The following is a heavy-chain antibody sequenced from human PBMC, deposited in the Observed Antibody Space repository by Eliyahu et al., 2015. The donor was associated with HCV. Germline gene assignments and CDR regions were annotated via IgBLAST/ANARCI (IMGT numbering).Heavy chain of an antibody. CDR2: ISNSNSYT. D-gene: IGHD3-3*01. V-gene: IGHV3-11*06. CDR1: GFTFXANS. Sequence: QVHLVESGGGLVKPGGSLRLSCAASGFTFXANSFSWIRQAPGKGLEWVSYISNSNSYTNHADSVKGRFTISRDNAKNSLYLQMNSLRAEDTAVYYCARVRYDFWSGYEVDYWGQGTLVTVSS. CDR3: ARVRYDFWSGYEVDY. J-gene: IGHJ4*02.